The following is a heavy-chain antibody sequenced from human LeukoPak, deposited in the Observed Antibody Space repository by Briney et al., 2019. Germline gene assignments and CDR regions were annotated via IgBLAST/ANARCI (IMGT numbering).Heavy chain of an antibody. V-gene: IGHV3-66*02. CDR1: GFTVSSNY. CDR3: AREHQLLCWDY. Sequence: GGSLRLSCAASGFTVSSNYMSWVRQAPGKGLEWVSVIYSGGSTYYADSVKGRFTISRDNSKNTLYLQMNSLRAEDTAVYYCAREHQLLCWDYWVQGTLVTVCS. CDR2: IYSGGST. J-gene: IGHJ4*02. D-gene: IGHD2-2*01.